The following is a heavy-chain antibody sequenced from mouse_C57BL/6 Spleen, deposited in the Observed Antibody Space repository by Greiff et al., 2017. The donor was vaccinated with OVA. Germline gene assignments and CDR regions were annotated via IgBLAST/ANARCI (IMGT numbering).Heavy chain of an antibody. Sequence: VQLQQSGPELVKPRDSVKISCKASGYSFTGYFMNWVMQSHGKSLEWIGRINPYNGDTFYNQKFKGKATLTVDKSSSTAHMELRSLTSEDSAVYYCASHDSWFAYWGQGTLVTVSA. J-gene: IGHJ3*01. D-gene: IGHD2-12*01. CDR3: ASHDSWFAY. V-gene: IGHV1-20*01. CDR2: INPYNGDT. CDR1: GYSFTGYF.